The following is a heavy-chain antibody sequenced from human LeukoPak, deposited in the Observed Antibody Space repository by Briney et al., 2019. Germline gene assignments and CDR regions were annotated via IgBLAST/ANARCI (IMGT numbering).Heavy chain of an antibody. CDR1: GFAFNFYA. CDR3: AKPISGGLAVSADWFDP. J-gene: IGHJ5*02. CDR2: INANGINT. D-gene: IGHD6-19*01. Sequence: GGSVRLSCAASGFAFNFYAMSWVRQAPGKGLQWVSTINANGINTYYADSVRGRFSIPRDNSKDTLYLQLISLRAEDTAIYFCAKPISGGLAVSADWFDPWGQGSLVIVSS. V-gene: IGHV3-23*01.